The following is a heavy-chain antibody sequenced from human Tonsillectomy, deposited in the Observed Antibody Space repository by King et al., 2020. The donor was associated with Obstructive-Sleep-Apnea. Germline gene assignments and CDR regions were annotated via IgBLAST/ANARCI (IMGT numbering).Heavy chain of an antibody. CDR1: GFTFSNYA. CDR2: ISASTGST. D-gene: IGHD5-18*01. Sequence: VQLVESGGGLVQPGGSLRLSCAASGFTFSNYAMSWVRQGPGKGLEWVSSISASTGSTDYADCVTVRLTISRDNSKNTLFLPMSSLRAEDTAVYYCAKRRPAAETASADGLSDYWGQGTLVTVSS. CDR3: AKRRPAAETASADGLSDY. V-gene: IGHV3-23*04. J-gene: IGHJ4*02.